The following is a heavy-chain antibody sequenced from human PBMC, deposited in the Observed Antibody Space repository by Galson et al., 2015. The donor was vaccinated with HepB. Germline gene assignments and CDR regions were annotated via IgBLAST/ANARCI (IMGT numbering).Heavy chain of an antibody. CDR2: INHSGST. Sequence: LSLTCAVYGGSFSGYYWSWIRQPPGKGLEWIGEINHSGSTNYNPSLKSRVTISVDTSKNQFSLKLSSVTAADTAVYYCASLSAGYSSGWYGSDYWGQGTLVTVSS. CDR3: ASLSAGYSSGWYGSDY. CDR1: GGSFSGYY. V-gene: IGHV4-34*01. J-gene: IGHJ4*02. D-gene: IGHD6-19*01.